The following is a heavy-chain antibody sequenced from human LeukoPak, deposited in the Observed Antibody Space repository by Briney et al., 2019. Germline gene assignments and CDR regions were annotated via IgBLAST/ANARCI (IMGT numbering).Heavy chain of an antibody. CDR3: VRGAYSSSWLNFDY. CDR2: IPYDGSNK. J-gene: IGHJ4*02. V-gene: IGHV3-30*04. D-gene: IGHD6-13*01. CDR1: GFTFSSYA. Sequence: PGRTLRLSCAASGFTFSSYAMHWVRQAPGKGLEWVALIPYDGSNKYYADSVKGRFTVSRDNSKNTLYLQTNSLRAEDTAVYYCVRGAYSSSWLNFDYWGQGTLVTVSS.